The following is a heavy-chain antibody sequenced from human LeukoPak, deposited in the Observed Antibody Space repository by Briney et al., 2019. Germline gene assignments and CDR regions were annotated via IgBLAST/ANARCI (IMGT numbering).Heavy chain of an antibody. V-gene: IGHV3-7*05. J-gene: IGHJ6*02. CDR1: GFNFSMYW. Sequence: GGSLRLSCAASGFNFSMYWMTCVRQAPGKGLQWVANIKQDGSEKNYVDSVKGRFTISRDNAKNSLYLQMNSLRAEDTAVYYCARTGGMDVWAQGTTVTVSS. CDR3: ARTGGMDV. CDR2: IKQDGSEK. D-gene: IGHD3-10*01.